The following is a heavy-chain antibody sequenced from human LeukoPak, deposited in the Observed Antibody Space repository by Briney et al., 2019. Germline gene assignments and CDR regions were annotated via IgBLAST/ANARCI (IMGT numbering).Heavy chain of an antibody. J-gene: IGHJ4*02. CDR2: IKTKSEGGTI. CDR1: GFTFSSYA. V-gene: IGHV3-15*01. Sequence: GGSLRLSCAASGFTFSSYAMSWVRQAPGKGLEWVGRIKTKSEGGTIDYAAPVRGRFTISRDDSENTLYLQMNSLKTEDTALYYCSTDQGGDILTGCWGQGTLVTVSS. D-gene: IGHD3-9*01. CDR3: STDQGGDILTGC.